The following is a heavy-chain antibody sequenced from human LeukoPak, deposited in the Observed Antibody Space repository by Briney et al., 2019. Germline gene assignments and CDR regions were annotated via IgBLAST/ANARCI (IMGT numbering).Heavy chain of an antibody. CDR3: AREVAGKGFDY. V-gene: IGHV1-2*02. CDR1: GYTFSGNY. Sequence: ASVKVSCKASGYTFSGNYMHWVRQAPGQGLEWMGWINPDSGGTNYAQKLQGRVTMTTDTSTSTAYMELRSLRSDDTAVYYCAREVAGKGFDYWGQGTLVTVSS. D-gene: IGHD6-19*01. J-gene: IGHJ4*02. CDR2: INPDSGGT.